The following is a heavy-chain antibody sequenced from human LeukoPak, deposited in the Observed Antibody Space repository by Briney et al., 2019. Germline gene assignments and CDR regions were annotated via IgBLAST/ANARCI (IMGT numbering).Heavy chain of an antibody. V-gene: IGHV1-69*04. CDR2: IIPILGIA. J-gene: IGHJ5*02. CDR3: ARGTHYGSGSYYNRAWFDP. D-gene: IGHD3-10*01. CDR1: GGTFSSYA. Sequence: SVKVSCKASGGTFSSYAISWVRQAPGQGLEWMGRIIPILGIANYAQKFQGRVTITADKSTSTAYMELSSLRSEDTAVYYCARGTHYGSGSYYNRAWFDPWGQGTLVTVSS.